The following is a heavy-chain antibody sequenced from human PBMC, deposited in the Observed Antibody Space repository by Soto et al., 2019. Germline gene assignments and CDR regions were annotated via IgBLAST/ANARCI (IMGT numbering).Heavy chain of an antibody. CDR3: ATFNYYDSSGYRPFDY. D-gene: IGHD3-22*01. CDR2: INPSGGST. CDR1: GYTFTSYY. J-gene: IGHJ4*02. Sequence: QVQLVQSGAEVKKPGTSVKVSCKASGYTFTSYYMHWVRQAPGQGLEWMGIINPSGGSTSYAQKFQGRVTMTRDTSTSTVYMELSSLRSEDTAVYYCATFNYYDSSGYRPFDYWGQGTLVTVSS. V-gene: IGHV1-46*01.